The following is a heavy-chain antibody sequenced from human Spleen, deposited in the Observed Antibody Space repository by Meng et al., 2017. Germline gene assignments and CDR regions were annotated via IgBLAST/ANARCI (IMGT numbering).Heavy chain of an antibody. CDR2: ISSSGSTI. D-gene: IGHD4-17*01. V-gene: IGHV3-48*03. CDR1: GFTFSSYE. J-gene: IGHJ3*02. CDR3: GSVYDYGDLGAFDI. Sequence: GESLKISCAASGFTFSSYEMNWVRQAPGKGLEWVSYISSSGSTIYYADSVKGRFTISRDNTKNSLYLQMNSLRAEDTAVYYCGSVYDYGDLGAFDIWGQGTMVTV.